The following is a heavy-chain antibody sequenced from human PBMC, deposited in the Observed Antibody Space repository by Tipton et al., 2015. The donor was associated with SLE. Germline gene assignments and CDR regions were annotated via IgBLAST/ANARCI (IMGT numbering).Heavy chain of an antibody. CDR3: AIAPYYFDSSGYYRSHAFDI. CDR2: IYYSGST. J-gene: IGHJ3*02. Sequence: LRLSCTVSGGSISSSSYYWGWIRQPPGKGLEWIGSIYYSGSTYYNPSLKSRVTISVDTSKNQFSLKLSSVTAADTAVYYCAIAPYYFDSSGYYRSHAFDIWGQGTMVTVSS. D-gene: IGHD3-22*01. CDR1: GGSISSSSYY. V-gene: IGHV4-39*01.